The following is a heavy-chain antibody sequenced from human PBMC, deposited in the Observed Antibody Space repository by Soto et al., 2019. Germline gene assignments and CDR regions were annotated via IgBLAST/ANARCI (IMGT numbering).Heavy chain of an antibody. J-gene: IGHJ6*02. CDR2: IYHSGST. CDR3: AREQVPAYHYGMDV. Sequence: SETLSLTCAVSGGPISSSNWWSWVRQPPGKGLEWIGEIYHSGSTNYNPSLKSRVTISVDKSKNQFSLKLSSVTAADTAVYYCAREQVPAYHYGMDVWGQGTTVTVSS. CDR1: GGPISSSNW. D-gene: IGHD2-2*01. V-gene: IGHV4-4*02.